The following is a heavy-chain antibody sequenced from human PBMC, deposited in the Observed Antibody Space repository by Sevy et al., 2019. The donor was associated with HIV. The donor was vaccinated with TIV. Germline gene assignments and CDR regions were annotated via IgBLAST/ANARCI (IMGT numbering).Heavy chain of an antibody. D-gene: IGHD2-15*01. Sequence: GGSPRLSCAASGFTVSSNYMSWVRQAPGKGLEWVSVIYSGGSTYYADSVKGRFTISRDNSKNTLYLQMNSLRAEDTAVYYCARGGVEYCSGGSCFAFDIWGQGTMVTVSS. CDR3: ARGGVEYCSGGSCFAFDI. V-gene: IGHV3-53*01. CDR2: IYSGGST. CDR1: GFTVSSNY. J-gene: IGHJ3*02.